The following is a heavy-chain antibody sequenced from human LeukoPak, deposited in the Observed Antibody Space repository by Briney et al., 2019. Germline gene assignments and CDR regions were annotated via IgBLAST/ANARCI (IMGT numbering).Heavy chain of an antibody. CDR2: ISDNGGST. V-gene: IGHV3-23*01. J-gene: IGHJ3*02. D-gene: IGHD3-3*01. CDR1: GFTFSSYA. Sequence: GGSLRLSCAASGFTFSSYAINWVRPAPGKGLEWVSVISDNGGSTYYADSVKGRFTISRDNSKNTLYLQMNSLRAEDTAVYYCARTIFGVTHGFDIWGQGTMVTVSS. CDR3: ARTIFGVTHGFDI.